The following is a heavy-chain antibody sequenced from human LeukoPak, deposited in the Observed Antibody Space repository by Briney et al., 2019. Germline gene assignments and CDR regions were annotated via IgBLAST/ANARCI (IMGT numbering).Heavy chain of an antibody. CDR2: ISGSGGST. D-gene: IGHD3-10*01. J-gene: IGHJ4*02. CDR3: AKAMVRGVVAESDY. V-gene: IGHV3-23*01. Sequence: GGSLRLSCAASGFTFSSYAMSWVRQAPGKGLEWVSAISGSGGSTYYADSVKGRFTISRDNSKNTLYLQMNSLGAEDTAVYYCAKAMVRGVVAESDYWGQGTLVTVSS. CDR1: GFTFSSYA.